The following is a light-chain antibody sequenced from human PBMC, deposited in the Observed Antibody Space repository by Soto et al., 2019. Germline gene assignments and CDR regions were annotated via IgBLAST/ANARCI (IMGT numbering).Light chain of an antibody. Sequence: EIVLTQSPGTLSLSPGERATLSCRASQSVTSTYLAWYQQKPGQAPTLLIYGASSRATGIPDRFSGSGSGTDFILTISRLEPEDFAVYYCQQYGSSPLTFGGGTKVAIK. J-gene: IGKJ4*01. CDR3: QQYGSSPLT. V-gene: IGKV3-20*01. CDR1: QSVTSTY. CDR2: GAS.